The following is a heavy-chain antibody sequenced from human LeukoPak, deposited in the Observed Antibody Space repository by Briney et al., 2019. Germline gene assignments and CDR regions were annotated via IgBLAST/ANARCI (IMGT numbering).Heavy chain of an antibody. CDR2: INPNSGGT. D-gene: IGHD3-16*01. CDR3: ARDESGVWGYVWFDP. CDR1: GYTFTGYY. V-gene: IGHV1-2*02. Sequence: ASVEVSCKASGYTFTGYYMHWVRQAPGQGLEWMGWINPNSGGTNYAQKFQGRVTMTRDTSISTAYMELSRLRSDDTAVYYCARDESGVWGYVWFDPWGQGTLVTVSS. J-gene: IGHJ5*02.